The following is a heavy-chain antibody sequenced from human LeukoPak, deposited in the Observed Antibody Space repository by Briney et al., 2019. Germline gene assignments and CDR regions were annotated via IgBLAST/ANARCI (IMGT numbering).Heavy chain of an antibody. D-gene: IGHD5-12*01. Sequence: GASVTVSCTASGYTFTGYYMHWVRQAPGQGLEWMGWINPNSGGTNYAQKFQGRVTMTRDTSISTAYMELSRLRSDDTAMYYCARGWDPYSGYVYWGQGTLVTVSS. J-gene: IGHJ4*02. CDR2: INPNSGGT. CDR3: ARGWDPYSGYVY. V-gene: IGHV1-2*02. CDR1: GYTFTGYY.